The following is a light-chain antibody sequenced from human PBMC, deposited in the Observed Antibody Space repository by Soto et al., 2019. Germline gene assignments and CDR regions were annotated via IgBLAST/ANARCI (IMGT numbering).Light chain of an antibody. CDR3: QSADSSGTYVV. Sequence: SYELTQPPSVSVSPGQTARLTCSGDALPKQYAYWYQQKPGQAPVLVICKDSERPSGIPERFSGSSSGTTVTLTISGVEAEDEADYYCQSADSSGTYVVFGGGTKLTVL. CDR2: KDS. V-gene: IGLV3-25*03. CDR1: ALPKQY. J-gene: IGLJ2*01.